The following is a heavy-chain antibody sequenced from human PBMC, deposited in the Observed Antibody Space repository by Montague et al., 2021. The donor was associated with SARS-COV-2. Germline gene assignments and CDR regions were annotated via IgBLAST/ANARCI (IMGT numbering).Heavy chain of an antibody. CDR2: IYYSGGT. V-gene: IGHV4-59*01. Sequence: SETLSLTCTVSGGSIGSYYWSWIRQPPGKGLEWIGYIYYSGGTNYNPSLKSRVTISVDTSKNQFSLKLSSVTAADTAVYYCARDKPDYDFWPGYGMDVWGQGTTVTVSS. J-gene: IGHJ6*02. D-gene: IGHD3-3*01. CDR3: ARDKPDYDFWPGYGMDV. CDR1: GGSIGSYY.